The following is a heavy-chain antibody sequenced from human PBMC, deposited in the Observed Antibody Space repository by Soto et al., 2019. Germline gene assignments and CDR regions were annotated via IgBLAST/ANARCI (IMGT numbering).Heavy chain of an antibody. D-gene: IGHD4-17*01. Sequence: EVQLVESGGGLVQPGGSLRLSCAASGLTFSDRYMDWVRQAPGKGLEWVGRIRKKTNSYTTEYAASVKGRFIISRDDSTQSLDLQMSSLKNEDTAVYYCTSVTTVDYYFDYWGQGTLVTVSS. V-gene: IGHV3-72*01. CDR3: TSVTTVDYYFDY. CDR2: IRKKTNSYTT. J-gene: IGHJ4*02. CDR1: GLTFSDRY.